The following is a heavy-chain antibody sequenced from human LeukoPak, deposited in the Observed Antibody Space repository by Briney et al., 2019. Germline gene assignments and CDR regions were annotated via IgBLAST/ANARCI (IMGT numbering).Heavy chain of an antibody. J-gene: IGHJ4*02. V-gene: IGHV4-39*01. CDR1: GVSISSNSQY. D-gene: IGHD5/OR15-5a*01. CDR2: ISYSGST. CDR3: ARNPGTSTLDY. Sequence: SETLSLTCTVSGVSISSNSQYWAWIRQPPGKGLEWLGTISYSGSTHYNPSLKSRVTISLDTTKNQFSLKLSSMTAADTAVYYCARNPGTSTLDYWGQGTLVTVSS.